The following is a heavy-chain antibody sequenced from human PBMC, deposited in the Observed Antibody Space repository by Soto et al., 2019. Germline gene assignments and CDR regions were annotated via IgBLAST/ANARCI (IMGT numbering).Heavy chain of an antibody. CDR2: IRYDGSNK. V-gene: IGHV3-33*01. CDR1: GFTFSSYG. CDR3: ARGGFGVGRRLVMAKRDYYYGMDV. Sequence: QVQLVESGGGVVQPGRSLRLSCAASGFTFSSYGMHWVRQAPGKWLEWVAVIRYDGSNKYYADSVKGRFTSSRDNSKNTLYLQMNSVRAEDTAVYYCARGGFGVGRRLVMAKRDYYYGMDVWGQGTTVTVSS. J-gene: IGHJ6*02. D-gene: IGHD3-3*01.